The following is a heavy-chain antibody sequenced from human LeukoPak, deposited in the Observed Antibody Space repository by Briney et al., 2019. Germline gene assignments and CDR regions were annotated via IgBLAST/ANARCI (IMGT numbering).Heavy chain of an antibody. V-gene: IGHV3-7*03. CDR1: GFTFSSYW. D-gene: IGHD3-10*01. CDR3: ARDAGLPSYGSGSYYQNYYYYYGMDV. J-gene: IGHJ6*04. CDR2: IEQDGSEK. Sequence: GGSLRLSCAASGFTFSSYWMSWVRQAPGKGLEWVANIEQDGSEKYYVDSVKGRFTISRDNAKNSLYLQMNSLRAEDTAVYYCARDAGLPSYGSGSYYQNYYYYYGMDVLGKGTTVTVSS.